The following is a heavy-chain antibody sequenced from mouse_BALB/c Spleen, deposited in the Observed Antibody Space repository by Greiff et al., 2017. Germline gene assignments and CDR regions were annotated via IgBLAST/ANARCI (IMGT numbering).Heavy chain of an antibody. J-gene: IGHJ2*01. D-gene: IGHD1-1*01. CDR3: ARLGGKGDY. CDR1: GYTFTSYN. V-gene: IGHV1-12*01. CDR2: IYPGNGDT. Sequence: QVQLQQPGAELVKPGASVKMSCKASGYTFTSYNMHWVKQTPGQGLEWIGAIYPGNGDTSYNQKFKGKATLTADKSSSTAYMQLSSLTSEDSAVYYCARLGGKGDYWGQGTTLTVSS.